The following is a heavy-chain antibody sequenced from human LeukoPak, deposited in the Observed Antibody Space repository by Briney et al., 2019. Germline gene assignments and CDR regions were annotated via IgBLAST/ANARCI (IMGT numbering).Heavy chain of an antibody. J-gene: IGHJ4*02. D-gene: IGHD6-13*01. V-gene: IGHV1-8*03. Sequence: GASVKVSCKASGYTFTCYDINWVRQATRQGLEWTGWMNPNSGNTGYAQKFQGRVTITRNTSISTAYMELSSLRSEDTAVYYCAARIAAAGGFDYWGQGTLVTVSS. CDR1: GYTFTCYD. CDR3: AARIAAAGGFDY. CDR2: MNPNSGNT.